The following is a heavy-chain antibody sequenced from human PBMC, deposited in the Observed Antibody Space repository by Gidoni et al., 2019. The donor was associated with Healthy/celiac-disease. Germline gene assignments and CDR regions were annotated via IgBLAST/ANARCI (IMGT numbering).Heavy chain of an antibody. V-gene: IGHV4-34*01. CDR2: INHSGIT. D-gene: IGHD3-3*01. CDR1: GGSFSGYY. CDR3: ARGGGPPWRGYDFWSGYYTRGAFDI. J-gene: IGHJ3*02. Sequence: QVQLQQWGAGLLKPSETLSLTCAVYGGSFSGYYWSWILQPPGKGREWIGEINHSGITNYNPSLKSRVTRSVDTSKNQFSLKLSSVTAADTAVYYCARGGGPPWRGYDFWSGYYTRGAFDIWGQGTMVTVSS.